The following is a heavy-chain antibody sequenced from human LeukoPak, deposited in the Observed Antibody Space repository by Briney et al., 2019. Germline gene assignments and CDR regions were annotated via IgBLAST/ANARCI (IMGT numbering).Heavy chain of an antibody. J-gene: IGHJ4*02. D-gene: IGHD3-22*01. CDR3: ARADYYDSRGYTLLGDY. Sequence: ASVKVSCKASGYTFTNYGISWLRQAPGQGLEWMGWISGYNGNTNYAQKVQGRVTVTTDTSTNTAFLELRSLRSDDTAMYYCARADYYDSRGYTLLGDYWGQGTLVTVSS. CDR2: ISGYNGNT. V-gene: IGHV1-18*01. CDR1: GYTFTNYG.